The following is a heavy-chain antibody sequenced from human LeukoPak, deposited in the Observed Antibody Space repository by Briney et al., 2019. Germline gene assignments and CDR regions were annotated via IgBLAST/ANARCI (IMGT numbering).Heavy chain of an antibody. D-gene: IGHD3-22*01. CDR3: ARAVSFDYYDSSGYYYYYYGMDV. CDR1: GFTFSSYW. J-gene: IGHJ6*02. V-gene: IGHV3-7*01. CDR2: IKQDGSEK. Sequence: GGSLRLSCAASGFTFSSYWMSWVRQAPGKGLEWVANIKQDGSEKYYVDSVKGRFTISRDNAKNTLYLQMNSLRAEDTAVYYCARAVSFDYYDSSGYYYYYYGMDVWGQGTTVTVSS.